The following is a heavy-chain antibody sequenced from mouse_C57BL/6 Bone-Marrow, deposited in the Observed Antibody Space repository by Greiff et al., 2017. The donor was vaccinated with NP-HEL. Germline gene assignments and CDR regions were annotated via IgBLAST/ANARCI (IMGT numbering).Heavy chain of an antibody. V-gene: IGHV1-54*01. D-gene: IGHD2-5*01. J-gene: IGHJ3*01. CDR3: ARGSKFAY. CDR1: GYAFTNYL. CDR2: INPGSGGT. Sequence: VQLQQSGAELVRPGTSVKVSCKASGYAFTNYLIEWVKQRPGQGLEWIGVINPGSGGTNYNEKFKDKATLTVDKSSSTAYMQLSSLTSEDSAVYYCARGSKFAYWGQGTLVTVSA.